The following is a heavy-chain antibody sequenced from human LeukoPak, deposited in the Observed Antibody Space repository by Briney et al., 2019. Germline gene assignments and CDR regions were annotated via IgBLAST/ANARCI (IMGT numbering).Heavy chain of an antibody. CDR3: ARGASPYDSSGYYYDY. V-gene: IGHV1-69*04. Sequence: SVKVSCKASGGTFSSYAISWVRQAPGQGLEWMGRIIPILGIANYAQKFQGRVTITADKSTSTAYMELSSLRSEDTAVYYCARGASPYDSSGYYYDYWGQGTLVTVSS. CDR2: IIPILGIA. D-gene: IGHD3-22*01. J-gene: IGHJ4*02. CDR1: GGTFSSYA.